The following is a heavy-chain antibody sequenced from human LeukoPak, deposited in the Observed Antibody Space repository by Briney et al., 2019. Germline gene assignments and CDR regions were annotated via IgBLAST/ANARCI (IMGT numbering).Heavy chain of an antibody. Sequence: SETLSLTCAVYGGSFTGYYWSWIRQPAGKGLEWIAEINHSGSTNYNPSLKTRVTISVDTSKNQFSLKLSSVTAADTAVYYCARLSKVWGQGTLVTVSS. CDR1: GGSFTGYY. V-gene: IGHV4-34*01. CDR3: ARLSKV. CDR2: INHSGST. J-gene: IGHJ1*01.